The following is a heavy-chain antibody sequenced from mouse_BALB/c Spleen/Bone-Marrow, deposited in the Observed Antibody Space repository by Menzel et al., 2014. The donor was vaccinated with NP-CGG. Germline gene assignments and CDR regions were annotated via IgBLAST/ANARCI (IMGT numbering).Heavy chain of an antibody. CDR2: ILPGSGST. Sequence: QVQLQQSGADLMKPGASVKISCKATGYTFSSYWIEWVKQRPGHGLEWIGEILPGSGSTNYNEKFKGKATFTADTSSNTAYMQLSSLTSEDSAVYYCARLNYYGSLDYWGQGTTLTVSS. D-gene: IGHD1-1*01. CDR1: GYTFSSYW. V-gene: IGHV1-9*01. CDR3: ARLNYYGSLDY. J-gene: IGHJ2*01.